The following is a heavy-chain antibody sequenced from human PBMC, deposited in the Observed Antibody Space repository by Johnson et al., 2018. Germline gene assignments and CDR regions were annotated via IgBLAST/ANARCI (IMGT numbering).Heavy chain of an antibody. D-gene: IGHD1-26*01. V-gene: IGHV3-30*18. J-gene: IGHJ6*03. CDR2: ISYDGSNK. CDR3: AKDIEWEPDYYYYSMDG. Sequence: QVQLVQSGGGVVQPGRSLRLSCAASGFTFSSYGMHWVRQAPGKGLEWVAVISYDGSNKYYADSVKGRFTISRDNSKNTLYLQMNSLRAEDTAVYYCAKDIEWEPDYYYYSMDGWGKWTTVTVSS. CDR1: GFTFSSYG.